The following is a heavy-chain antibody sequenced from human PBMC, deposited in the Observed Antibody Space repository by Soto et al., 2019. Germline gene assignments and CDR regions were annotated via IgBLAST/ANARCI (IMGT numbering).Heavy chain of an antibody. CDR2: IYYSGST. Sequence: QVQLQESGPGLVKPSETLSLTCTVSGGSVSSGSYYWSWIRQPPGKGLEWIGYIYYSGSTNYNTSLKSRVTISVDTSKNQFSLKLSSVTAADTAVYYCAREDIGGGVVTYYWGQGTLVTVSS. D-gene: IGHD5-12*01. V-gene: IGHV4-61*01. CDR1: GGSVSSGSYY. J-gene: IGHJ4*02. CDR3: AREDIGGGVVTYY.